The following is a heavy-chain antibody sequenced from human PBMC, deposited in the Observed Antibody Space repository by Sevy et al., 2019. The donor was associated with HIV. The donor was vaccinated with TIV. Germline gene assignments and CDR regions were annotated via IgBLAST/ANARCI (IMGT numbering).Heavy chain of an antibody. CDR1: TFTFSRYD. J-gene: IGHJ6*03. CDR3: ARESLRVRFYYMDV. D-gene: IGHD2-21*01. V-gene: IGHV3-48*03. Sequence: GGSLRLSCVDSTFTFSRYDMNWVRQAPGKGLEWLSYIGSYDGTIYYADSVKGRFTISRDNAKNSLYLQMNSLRAEDTAVYYCARESLRVRFYYMDVWGIGTTVTVSS. CDR2: IGSYDGTI.